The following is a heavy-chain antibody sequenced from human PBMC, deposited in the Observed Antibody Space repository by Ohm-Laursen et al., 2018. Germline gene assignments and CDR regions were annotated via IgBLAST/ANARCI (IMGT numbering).Heavy chain of an antibody. CDR3: ASLTPDRTINYYYYGMDV. J-gene: IGHJ6*02. Sequence: SDTLSLTCAVYGGSFSGYYWSWIRQPPGKGLEWIGEINYSGSTTYNPSLKSRVTISLDTSKNQFSLKLSSVTAADTAVYYCASLTPDRTINYYYYGMDVWGQGTTVIVSS. D-gene: IGHD1-14*01. CDR1: GGSFSGYY. CDR2: INYSGST. V-gene: IGHV4-34*01.